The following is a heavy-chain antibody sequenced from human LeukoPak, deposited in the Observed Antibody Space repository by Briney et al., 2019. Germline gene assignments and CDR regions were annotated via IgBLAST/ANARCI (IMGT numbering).Heavy chain of an antibody. CDR2: IIPIFGTA. Sequence: ASVKVSCKASGGTFSSYAISWVRQAPGQGLEWMGGIIPIFGTANYAQKFQGRVTITADESTSTAYMELSSLRSEDTAVYYCASDGDRGEYSSSPLGYWGQGTLVTVSS. CDR1: GGTFSSYA. J-gene: IGHJ4*02. CDR3: ASDGDRGEYSSSPLGY. V-gene: IGHV1-69*13. D-gene: IGHD6-6*01.